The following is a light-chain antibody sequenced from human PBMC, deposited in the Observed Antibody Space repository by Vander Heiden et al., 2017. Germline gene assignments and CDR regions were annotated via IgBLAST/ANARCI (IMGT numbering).Light chain of an antibody. Sequence: SVPTPPPPVSGAPGPRVTIPCTGSSPNIRAGFDVPRVQQLPGTAPNLLIYGNNNRPSGVPDRFSGAKSGTTASLAITGLQAEDEDDYYCQSYDSSLSAWVFGGGTKLTVL. CDR2: GNN. V-gene: IGLV1-40*01. CDR3: QSYDSSLSAWV. J-gene: IGLJ2*01. CDR1: SPNIRAGFD.